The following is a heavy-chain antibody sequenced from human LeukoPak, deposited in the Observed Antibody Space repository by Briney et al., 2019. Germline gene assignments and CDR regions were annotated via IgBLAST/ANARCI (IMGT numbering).Heavy chain of an antibody. CDR1: GDSVSSNSAA. V-gene: IGHV6-1*01. Sequence: SQTLSLTYAISGDSVSSNSAAWNWIRQSPSRGLEWLGRTYYRSKWYNDYAVSVKSRITINPDTSKNQFSLQLNSVTPEDTAVYYCARNAGYSSSWYVGGGSYFDYWGQGTLVTVSS. CDR2: TYYRSKWYN. D-gene: IGHD6-13*01. J-gene: IGHJ4*02. CDR3: ARNAGYSSSWYVGGGSYFDY.